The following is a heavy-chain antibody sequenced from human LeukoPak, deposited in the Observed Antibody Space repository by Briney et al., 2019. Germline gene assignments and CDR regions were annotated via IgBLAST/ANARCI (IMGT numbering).Heavy chain of an antibody. J-gene: IGHJ6*04. CDR3: AREKQAVPTAVDV. Sequence: SETLSLTCSVSGDSMSPYYWSWIRQAAGKGLEWIGRIYSRGTTNYNPSLRSRTTISVDKSKNQFSLKLTSVTAADTAVYYCAREKQAVPTAVDVWGRGTTVIVSP. CDR2: IYSRGTT. V-gene: IGHV4-4*07. CDR1: GDSMSPYY. D-gene: IGHD4-11*01.